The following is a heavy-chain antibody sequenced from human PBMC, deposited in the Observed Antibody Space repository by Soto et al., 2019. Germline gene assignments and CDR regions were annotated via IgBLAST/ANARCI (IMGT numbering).Heavy chain of an antibody. Sequence: GGSLRLSCAASGFTFSSYGMHWVRQAPGKGLEWVAVIWYDGSNKYYADSVKGRFTISRDNSKNTLYLQMNSLRAEDTAVYYCARTPYDFWSGYFKTSYYYYYGMDVWGQGTTVTVSS. CDR1: GFTFSSYG. D-gene: IGHD3-3*01. J-gene: IGHJ6*02. V-gene: IGHV3-33*01. CDR2: IWYDGSNK. CDR3: ARTPYDFWSGYFKTSYYYYYGMDV.